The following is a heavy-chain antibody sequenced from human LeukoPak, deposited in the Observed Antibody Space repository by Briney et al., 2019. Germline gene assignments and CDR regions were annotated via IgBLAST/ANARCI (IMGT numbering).Heavy chain of an antibody. V-gene: IGHV5-51*01. Sequence: GESLKISCKGSGYRFTSYWIGWVRQMPGKGLEWMGIMLPSDSDTRYSPSFLGQVTISADKSIITAYLQWGRLEASDTALCYCARRGVGPSDAFDIWGQGTMVAVSS. CDR1: GYRFTSYW. D-gene: IGHD1-26*01. J-gene: IGHJ3*02. CDR3: ARRGVGPSDAFDI. CDR2: MLPSDSDT.